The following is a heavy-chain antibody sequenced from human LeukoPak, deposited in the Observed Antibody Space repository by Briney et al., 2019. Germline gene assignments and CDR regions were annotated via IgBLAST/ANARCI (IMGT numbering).Heavy chain of an antibody. CDR2: FYYSGST. CDR3: ARERRITMIVVVQNWFDP. V-gene: IGHV4-39*07. J-gene: IGHJ5*02. D-gene: IGHD3-22*01. Sequence: SETLSLTCTVSGGSISSSSYYWGWIRQPPGKGLEWIGSFYYSGSTYYNPSLKSRVTISVDTSKNQFSLKLSSVTAADTAVYYCARERRITMIVVVQNWFDPWGQGTLVTVSS. CDR1: GGSISSSSYY.